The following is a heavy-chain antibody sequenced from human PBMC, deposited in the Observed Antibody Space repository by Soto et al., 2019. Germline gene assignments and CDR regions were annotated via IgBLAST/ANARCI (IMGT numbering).Heavy chain of an antibody. CDR2: IYYSGST. CDR1: GGSISSYY. Sequence: SETLSLTCTASGGSISSYYWSWIRQPPGKGLEWIGYIYYSGSTNYNPSLKSRVTISVDTSKNQFSLKLSSVTAADTAVYYCARGEYSYGIGFDPWGQGTLVTVS. J-gene: IGHJ5*02. V-gene: IGHV4-59*01. CDR3: ARGEYSYGIGFDP. D-gene: IGHD5-18*01.